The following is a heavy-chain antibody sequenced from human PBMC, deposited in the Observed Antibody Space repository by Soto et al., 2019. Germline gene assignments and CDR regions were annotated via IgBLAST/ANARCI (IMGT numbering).Heavy chain of an antibody. J-gene: IGHJ4*02. CDR3: AKDKQLVTRGYFDY. CDR2: ISWNSGSI. D-gene: IGHD6-6*01. V-gene: IGHV3-9*01. CDR1: GFTFDDYA. Sequence: EVQLVESGGGLVQPGRSLRLSCAASGFTFDDYAMHWVRQAPGKGLEWVSGISWNSGSIGYADSVKGRFTISRDNAKNSLYLQMNSLRAEDTALYYCAKDKQLVTRGYFDYWGQGTLVTVSS.